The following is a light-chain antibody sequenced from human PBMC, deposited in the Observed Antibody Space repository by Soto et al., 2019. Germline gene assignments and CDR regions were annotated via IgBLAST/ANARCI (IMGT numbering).Light chain of an antibody. J-gene: IGLJ2*01. CDR3: AAWDDSLNGVI. CDR1: KSNIGTNT. CDR2: RND. V-gene: IGLV1-44*01. Sequence: QPVLTQPPSASGTPGQRVTISCSGSKSNIGTNTVNWYQHLPGTAPKLLIYRNDQRPSGVPDRLSGSKSGTSASLAISGLQSEDEADYYCAAWDDSLNGVIFGAGTKVTVL.